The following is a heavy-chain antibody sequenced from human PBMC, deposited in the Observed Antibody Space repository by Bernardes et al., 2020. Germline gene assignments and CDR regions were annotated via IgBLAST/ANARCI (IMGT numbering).Heavy chain of an antibody. V-gene: IGHV5-51*01. CDR1: GYSFTSYW. D-gene: IGHD2-15*01. J-gene: IGHJ5*02. CDR2: IYPGDSDT. Sequence: GESLKISCKGSGYSFTSYWIGWVRQMPGKGLEWMGIIYPGDSDTRYSPSFQGQVTISADKSISTAYLQWSSLKASDTAMYYCARFFDNCSGGSCYPTANWFDPWGQGTLVTVSS. CDR3: ARFFDNCSGGSCYPTANWFDP.